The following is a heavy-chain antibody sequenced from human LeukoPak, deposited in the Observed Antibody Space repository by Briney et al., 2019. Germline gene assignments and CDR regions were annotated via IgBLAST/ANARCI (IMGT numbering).Heavy chain of an antibody. CDR3: ARRMIFGGFDP. CDR1: GGSISSSSYY. CDR2: IYYTGTT. Sequence: MTSETLSLTCTVSGGSISSSSYYWGWLRQPPGKGLEWIGSIYYTGTTYYNPSLKSRVTISVDTSKNQFSVKLSSVTAADTAVYYCARRMIFGGFDPWGQGTLVTVSS. V-gene: IGHV4-39*07. J-gene: IGHJ5*02. D-gene: IGHD3/OR15-3a*01.